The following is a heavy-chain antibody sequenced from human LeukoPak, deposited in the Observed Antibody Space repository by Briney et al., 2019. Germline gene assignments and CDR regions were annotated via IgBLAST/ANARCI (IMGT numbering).Heavy chain of an antibody. V-gene: IGHV2-5*01. CDR2: IYWNDEK. CDR3: AHDKDHRMDV. Sequence: SGPTLVNPTQTLTLTCTCSGISLTTDGWAVAWLRQPPGKALELLALIYWNDEKRYTPSLKNRLTITKDTSKNQVVLTITNMDPVDTAIYFGAHDKDHRMDVWSPGTTVTVSS. J-gene: IGHJ6*02. D-gene: IGHD2-15*01. CDR1: GISLTTDGWA.